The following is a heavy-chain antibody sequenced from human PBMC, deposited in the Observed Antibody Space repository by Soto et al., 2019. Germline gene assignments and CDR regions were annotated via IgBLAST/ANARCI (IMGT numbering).Heavy chain of an antibody. D-gene: IGHD3-9*01. CDR3: ARGIDILTAMDPHFEH. CDR2: ISAHSGKT. CDR1: GYTFSSYG. J-gene: IGHJ4*02. V-gene: IGHV1-18*01. Sequence: QVQLVQSGAEVKKPGASVKVACKASGYTFSSYGISWVRQAPGQGLEWMGRISAHSGKTKYAQKIQGKVTMTTDTTTSTAYMELRSLRSDDTAVYYCARGIDILTAMDPHFEHWGQGTLVTVSS.